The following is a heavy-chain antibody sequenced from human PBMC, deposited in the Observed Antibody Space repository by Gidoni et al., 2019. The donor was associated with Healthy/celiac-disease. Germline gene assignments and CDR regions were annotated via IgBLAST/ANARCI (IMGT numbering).Heavy chain of an antibody. D-gene: IGHD3-16*02. CDR1: GFTFSSYG. J-gene: IGHJ6*02. V-gene: IGHV3-33*01. Sequence: QVQLVESGGGVVQPGRSLRLSCAASGFTFSSYGMHWVRQAPGKGLEWVAVIWYDGSNKYYADSVKGRFTISRDNSKNTLYLQMNSLRAEDTAVYYCARDHRRISMDVWGQGTTVTVSS. CDR2: IWYDGSNK. CDR3: ARDHRRISMDV.